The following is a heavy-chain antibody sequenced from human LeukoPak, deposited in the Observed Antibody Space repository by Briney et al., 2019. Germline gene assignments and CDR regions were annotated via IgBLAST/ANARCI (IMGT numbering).Heavy chain of an antibody. CDR1: GASIGSYF. D-gene: IGHD5-12*01. CDR2: IYYGGGT. J-gene: IGHJ5*01. Sequence: SETLSLTCTVSGASIGSYFWSWIRQPPGKGLEWIGYIYYGGGTNYNPSFESRITISLDTSKNRSSLNLTSVTASDTAIYYCARERGDYDSDNWFDSWGQGTLVTVSS. V-gene: IGHV4-59*01. CDR3: ARERGDYDSDNWFDS.